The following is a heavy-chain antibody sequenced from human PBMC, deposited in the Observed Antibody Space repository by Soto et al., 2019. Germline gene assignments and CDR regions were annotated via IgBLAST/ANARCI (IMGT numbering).Heavy chain of an antibody. CDR3: TRGAGFFYGVDV. D-gene: IGHD3-10*01. V-gene: IGHV3-48*03. Sequence: PGGSLRLSCAASGFSFSYYEMNWVRQAPGKGLEWIAHISFSGSTIYYADSVEGRFSISRDNSKNFLYLQMSGLRADDSAVYYCTRGAGFFYGVDVWGLGTTVTVSS. CDR1: GFSFSYYE. CDR2: ISFSGSTI. J-gene: IGHJ6*02.